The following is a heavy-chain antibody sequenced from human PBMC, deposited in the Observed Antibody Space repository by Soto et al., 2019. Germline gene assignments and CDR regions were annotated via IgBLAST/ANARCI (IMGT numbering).Heavy chain of an antibody. CDR2: ISPSGSP. CDR1: GGSVSSGGYS. Sequence: QVQLQESGSRLVRPSQTLSLTCSVSGGSVSSGGYSWSWIRQPPGKGLEWIGFISPSGSPDYNPSLKSRVTISVDRSKNQISLELSSVTAADTAVYFCARNNLDYTKTGGDWFDPWGPGALVIVSS. V-gene: IGHV4-30-2*01. D-gene: IGHD4-4*01. CDR3: ARNNLDYTKTGGDWFDP. J-gene: IGHJ5*02.